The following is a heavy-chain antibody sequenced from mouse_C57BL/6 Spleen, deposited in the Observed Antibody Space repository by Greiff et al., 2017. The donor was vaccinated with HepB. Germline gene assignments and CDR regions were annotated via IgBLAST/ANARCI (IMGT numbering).Heavy chain of an antibody. Sequence: VQLQQSDAELVKPGASVKISCKASGYTFTDHTIHWMKQRPEQGLEWIGYIYPRDGSTKYNEKYKGKATLTVDKSSSTAYMQLNSLTSEDSEVYFCARSSIYDDYTGDYWGQGTTLTVSS. CDR2: IYPRDGST. D-gene: IGHD2-3*01. V-gene: IGHV1-78*01. J-gene: IGHJ2*01. CDR1: GYTFTDHT. CDR3: ARSSIYDDYTGDY.